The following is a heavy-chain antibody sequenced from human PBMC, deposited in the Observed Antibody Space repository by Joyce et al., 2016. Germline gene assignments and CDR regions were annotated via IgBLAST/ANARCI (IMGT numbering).Heavy chain of an antibody. J-gene: IGHJ6*02. CDR3: ARRLAVAGRKGMDV. V-gene: IGHV3-21*01. CDR1: GFTFSSYS. Sequence: EVQLVESGGGLVKPGGSLRLSCAASGFTFSSYSMNWVRQAPGKGREWGSSISSSSSYIYYADSVKGRFTISRDNAKNSLYLQMNSLRAEDTAVYYCARRLAVAGRKGMDVWGQGTTVTVSS. CDR2: ISSSSSYI. D-gene: IGHD6-19*01.